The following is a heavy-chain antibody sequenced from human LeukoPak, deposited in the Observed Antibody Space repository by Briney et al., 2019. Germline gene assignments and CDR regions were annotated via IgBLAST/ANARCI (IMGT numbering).Heavy chain of an antibody. CDR3: ARDREGSTGTTGS. Sequence: GASVKASCKASGYTFTGYYMHWVRQAPGQGLEWMGWINPNSGGTNYAQKFQGRVTMTRDTSISTAYMELSRLRSDDTAVYYCARDREGSTGTTGSWGQGTLVTVSS. CDR1: GYTFTGYY. V-gene: IGHV1-2*02. CDR2: INPNSGGT. J-gene: IGHJ4*02. D-gene: IGHD1-7*01.